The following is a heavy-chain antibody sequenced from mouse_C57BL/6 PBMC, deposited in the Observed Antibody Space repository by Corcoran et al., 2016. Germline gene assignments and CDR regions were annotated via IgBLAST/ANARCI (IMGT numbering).Heavy chain of an antibody. CDR3: ARRYYGNSYHFDY. CDR2: INTYSGVP. V-gene: IGHV9-3*01. Sequence: QIQLVQSGPELKKPGETVKISCKASGYTFTTYGMSWVKQAPGKGLKWMGWINTYSGVPTYADDFKGRFAFSLETSASTAYLQINNLKNEETATNFCARRYYGNSYHFDYWGQGPTLTFSS. J-gene: IGHJ2*01. CDR1: GYTFTTYG. D-gene: IGHD2-1*01.